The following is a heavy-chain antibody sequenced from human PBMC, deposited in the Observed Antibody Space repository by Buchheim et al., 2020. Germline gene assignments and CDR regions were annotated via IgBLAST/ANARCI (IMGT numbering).Heavy chain of an antibody. D-gene: IGHD2-15*01. CDR3: ARVAGRGDCSGGNCYPVY. CDR1: GFTFSSYG. CDR2: IWYDGTNE. V-gene: IGHV3-33*01. J-gene: IGHJ4*02. Sequence: QVQLVESGGGVVQPGRSLRLSCAASGFTFSSYGMHWVRQAPGKGLEWVGIIWYDGTNEYYADSVKGRFTISRDNSNNTVYLQVDSLRAEDTAVYYCARVAGRGDCSGGNCYPVYWGQGTL.